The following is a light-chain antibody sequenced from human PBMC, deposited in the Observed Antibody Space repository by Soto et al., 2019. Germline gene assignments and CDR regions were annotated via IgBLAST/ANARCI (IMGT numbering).Light chain of an antibody. CDR2: EAS. V-gene: IGKV1-33*01. J-gene: IGKJ2*01. CDR3: QHYDNLPRYT. CDR1: QDISNS. Sequence: DLQMTQSPSSLSTSVGERVTITCQASQDISNSSNWYQQKPGKAPNLLIYEASKLQTGVPSRFSGGGSGTHFTFTISNLQPEDIATYYCQHYDNLPRYTFGLGTKLEIK.